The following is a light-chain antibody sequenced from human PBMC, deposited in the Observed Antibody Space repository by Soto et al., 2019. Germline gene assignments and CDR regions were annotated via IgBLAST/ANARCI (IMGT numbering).Light chain of an antibody. V-gene: IGKV3-20*01. J-gene: IGKJ5*01. Sequence: EIVLTQSPGTLSFSPGEIATLSCGAVQSVSRYLAWYQQKPGQAPRLLIYGASSRATGIPDRFSGSGSGTDFTLTINGLEPEDFAVYYCQHYENTPPSVTFGPGTRLEIK. CDR2: GAS. CDR1: QSVSRY. CDR3: QHYENTPPSVT.